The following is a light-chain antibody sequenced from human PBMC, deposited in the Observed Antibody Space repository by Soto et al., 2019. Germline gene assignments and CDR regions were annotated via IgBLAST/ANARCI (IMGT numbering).Light chain of an antibody. CDR1: SIDVGSYNL. J-gene: IGLJ2*01. Sequence: QSALTQPASVSGSPGQSITISCTGTSIDVGSYNLVSWYQQHPGKAPKLMIYEGSKRPSGVSNRFSGSKSGNTASLTISGLQAEDEADYYCCSYAGSSTSVVFGGGTKLTVL. CDR2: EGS. CDR3: CSYAGSSTSVV. V-gene: IGLV2-23*01.